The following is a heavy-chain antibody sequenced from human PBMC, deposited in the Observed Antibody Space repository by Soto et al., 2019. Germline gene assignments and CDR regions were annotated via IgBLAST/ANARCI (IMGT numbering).Heavy chain of an antibody. D-gene: IGHD3-22*01. CDR1: GGSISSYY. J-gene: IGHJ4*02. Sequence: SETLSLTCSVSGGSISSYYWTWIRQPPGRGLEYIGYISYSGNAYYNPSLRGRVTISLDTSKNQFSLQLSSVTAADMAVYYCARENYASSGAPFLDYWGQGTLVTVSS. CDR2: ISYSGNA. V-gene: IGHV4-59*01. CDR3: ARENYASSGAPFLDY.